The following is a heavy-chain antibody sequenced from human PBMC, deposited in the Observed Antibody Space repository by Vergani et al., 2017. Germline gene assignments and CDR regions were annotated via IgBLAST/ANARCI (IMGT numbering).Heavy chain of an antibody. V-gene: IGHV5-51*01. Sequence: EVMLVQSGAEVKKPGESVKISCKYSESSFISNEIAWVRQMSGKGLQWMGNINPIDSKIAYSPSFQGQAIMSLDKSITTAYLQWRSLKASDTAIYYCTRQXPCGDGACLHFDHWGQGTQVTVSS. CDR1: ESSFISNE. J-gene: IGHJ4*02. CDR3: TRQXPCGDGACLHFDH. CDR2: INPIDSKI. D-gene: IGHD2-21*01.